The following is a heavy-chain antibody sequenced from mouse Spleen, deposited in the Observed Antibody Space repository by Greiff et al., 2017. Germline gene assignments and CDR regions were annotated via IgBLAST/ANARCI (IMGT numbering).Heavy chain of an antibody. Sequence: QVQLQQSGAELVKPGASVKISCKASGYAFSSYWMNWVKQRPGKGLEWIGQIYPGDGDTNYNGKFKGKATLTADKSSSTAYMQLSSLTSEDSAVYFCARVGNSYYSNYLYAMDYWGQGTSVTVSS. D-gene: IGHD2-5*01. V-gene: IGHV1-80*01. J-gene: IGHJ4*01. CDR3: ARVGNSYYSNYLYAMDY. CDR1: GYAFSSYW. CDR2: IYPGDGDT.